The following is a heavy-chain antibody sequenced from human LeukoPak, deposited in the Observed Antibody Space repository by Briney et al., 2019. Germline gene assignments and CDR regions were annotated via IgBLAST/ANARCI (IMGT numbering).Heavy chain of an antibody. CDR3: ARDLVEFGQWLGDYIDY. Sequence: PSETLSLTCTVSGGSISSYYWSWIRQPAGKGLEWIGRIYTSRSTNYDPSLKSRVTMSVDTSKNQFSLKLSSVTAADTAVYYCARDLVEFGQWLGDYIDYWGQGTLVTVSS. D-gene: IGHD6-19*01. J-gene: IGHJ4*02. CDR1: GGSISSYY. CDR2: IYTSRST. V-gene: IGHV4-4*07.